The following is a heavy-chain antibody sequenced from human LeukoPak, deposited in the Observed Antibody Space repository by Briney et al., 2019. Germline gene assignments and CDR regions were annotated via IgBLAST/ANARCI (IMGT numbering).Heavy chain of an antibody. Sequence: SETLSLTCAVSGGSISNYFWSWVRQPAGKGLECLGHIYSSGTSYYNPSLKSRVTMSVDTSKNQFSLKLSSVTAADTAVYYCARGYGEATREAFDIWGLGTMVTLSS. CDR2: IYSSGTS. CDR1: GGSISNYF. CDR3: ARGYGEATREAFDI. J-gene: IGHJ3*02. V-gene: IGHV4-4*07. D-gene: IGHD4-17*01.